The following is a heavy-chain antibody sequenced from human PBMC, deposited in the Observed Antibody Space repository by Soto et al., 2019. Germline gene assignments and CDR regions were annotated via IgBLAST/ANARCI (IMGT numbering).Heavy chain of an antibody. V-gene: IGHV4-30-4*01. D-gene: IGHD1-1*01. Sequence: LSLTCTVSGGSISSGDHYWSWIRQPPGKGLEWIGYIYYSGSTYYSPSLKSRVTTSIDTSRNQFSLKLTSVTAADTAVYYCASQKLDVPAYFDYWGQGTLVTVSS. CDR1: GGSISSGDHY. CDR3: ASQKLDVPAYFDY. J-gene: IGHJ4*02. CDR2: IYYSGST.